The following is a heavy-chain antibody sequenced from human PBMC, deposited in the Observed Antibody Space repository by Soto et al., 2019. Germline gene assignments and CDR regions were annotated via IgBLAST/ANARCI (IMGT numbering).Heavy chain of an antibody. V-gene: IGHV3-7*01. D-gene: IGHD2-21*01. CDR2: IKQDGSEK. CDR1: GFAFSSYW. Sequence: EVQLVESGGGLVQPGGSLRLSCAASGFAFSSYWMSWVRQAPGKGLEWVVSIKQDGSEKYYMDSVKGRFTISRDSAKNSLYLQMNSLRAEDTAVYYCARVGILAIYDAFDIWGQGTMVTVSS. CDR3: ARVGILAIYDAFDI. J-gene: IGHJ3*02.